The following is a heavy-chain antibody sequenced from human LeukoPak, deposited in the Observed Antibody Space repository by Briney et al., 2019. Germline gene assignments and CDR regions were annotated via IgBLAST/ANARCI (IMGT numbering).Heavy chain of an antibody. D-gene: IGHD6-13*01. CDR1: GYSFTSYW. CDR2: IYPGDSDT. CDR3: ARGGGAAAGRIQGLGLHYYYGMDV. Sequence: GESLKISCKGSGYSFTSYWFGWVRQMPGKGLEWMGIIYPGDSDTRYSPSFQGQVTISADKSISTAYLQWSSLKASDTAMCYCARGGGAAAGRIQGLGLHYYYGMDVWGQGTTVTVSS. J-gene: IGHJ6*02. V-gene: IGHV5-51*01.